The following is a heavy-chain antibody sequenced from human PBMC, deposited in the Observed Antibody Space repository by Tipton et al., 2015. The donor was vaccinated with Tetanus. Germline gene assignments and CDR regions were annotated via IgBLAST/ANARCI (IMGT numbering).Heavy chain of an antibody. CDR2: IYYSGGT. CDR1: GGSVSSGNYY. Sequence: TLSLTCTVSGGSVSSGNYYWSWIRQPPGKELEWIGYIYYSGGTNYNPSLKSRVTISVDTSKSQFSLKVNSVTAADTAVYYCARGVDRTKNGIEWGQGTLVTVSS. CDR3: ARGVDRTKNGIE. D-gene: IGHD5-12*01. V-gene: IGHV4-61*01. J-gene: IGHJ4*02.